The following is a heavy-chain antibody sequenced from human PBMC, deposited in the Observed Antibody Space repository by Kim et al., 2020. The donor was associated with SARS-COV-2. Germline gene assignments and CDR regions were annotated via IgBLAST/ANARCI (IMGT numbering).Heavy chain of an antibody. J-gene: IGHJ5*01. V-gene: IGHV3-23*01. Sequence: GGSLRLSCTASGFTFSNYDMRWVRQAPGKGLEWVASISGSAGSTYYADFVKGRFTISRDNSKNTLYVQMNTLRAEDTAMYYCAKDMRYSSGWFYSWGQG. CDR3: AKDMRYSSGWFYS. CDR2: ISGSAGST. CDR1: GFTFSNYD. D-gene: IGHD6-19*01.